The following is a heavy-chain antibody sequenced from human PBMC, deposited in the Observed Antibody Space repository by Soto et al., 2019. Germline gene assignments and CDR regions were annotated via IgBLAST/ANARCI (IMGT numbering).Heavy chain of an antibody. J-gene: IGHJ4*02. Sequence: GGSLRLSCAASGFTFSSYAMSWVRQAPGKGLGWVSAISGSGGSTYYADSVKGRFTISRDNSKNTLYLQMNSLRAEDTAVYYCAKDHDILTGPIRGYYFDYWGQGTLVTVS. CDR2: ISGSGGST. CDR1: GFTFSSYA. V-gene: IGHV3-23*01. D-gene: IGHD3-9*01. CDR3: AKDHDILTGPIRGYYFDY.